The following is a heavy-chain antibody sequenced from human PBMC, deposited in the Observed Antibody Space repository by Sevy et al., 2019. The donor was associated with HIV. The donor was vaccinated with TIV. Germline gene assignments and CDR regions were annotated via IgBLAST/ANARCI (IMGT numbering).Heavy chain of an antibody. CDR2: INPSGGST. CDR3: AIPGFSGYDGVDQ. J-gene: IGHJ4*02. D-gene: IGHD5-12*01. CDR1: GYTFTSYS. Sequence: VTVKVSCKASGYTFTSYSIHWVRQAPGQGLERMGIINPSGGSTTYAQMFQGRVTLTRDKSTSTVFLELSSLRSDDTAVYYCAIPGFSGYDGVDQWGQGTLVFVSS. V-gene: IGHV1-46*01.